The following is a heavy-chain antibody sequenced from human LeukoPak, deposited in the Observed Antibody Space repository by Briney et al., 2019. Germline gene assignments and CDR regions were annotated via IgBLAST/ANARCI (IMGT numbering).Heavy chain of an antibody. CDR2: IASETYGGTA. J-gene: IGHJ4*02. Sequence: GRSLRLSCTASGFTFGDYAMTWVRQAPGKGLEWVGFIASETYGGTAEYAASVRGRFTISRDDSKSIAYLQMNSLKTEDTAVYYCTRDQTPYYWGQGTLVTVSS. CDR3: TRDQTPYY. V-gene: IGHV3-49*04. CDR1: GFTFGDYA.